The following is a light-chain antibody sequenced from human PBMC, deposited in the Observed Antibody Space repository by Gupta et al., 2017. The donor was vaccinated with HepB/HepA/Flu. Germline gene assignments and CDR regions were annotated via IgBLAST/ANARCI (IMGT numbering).Light chain of an antibody. CDR1: SSDIGAYNH. CDR2: DVI. J-gene: IGLJ2*01. Sequence: SALPQPASVSGSLGQSITISCTGTSSDIGAYNHVSWYQQHPGKAPKLMIYDVINRPSGVPNRFSGSKSGNTASLTISGRQAEDEADYYCSSLTTKNTLVFGGGTKLTVL. CDR3: SSLTTKNTLV. V-gene: IGLV2-14*03.